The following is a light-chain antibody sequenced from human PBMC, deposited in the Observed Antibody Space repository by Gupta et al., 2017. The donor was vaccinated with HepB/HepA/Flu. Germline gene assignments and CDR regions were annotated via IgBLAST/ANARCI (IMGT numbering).Light chain of an antibody. J-gene: IGKJ1*01. Sequence: EIVLTQSPGTLSLSPGERATLSCRSSQTVGSNYLAWYQQRPGQAPRLLIYAASNRAAGIPDRFSGSGSRTDFALAISGLDPEDFAVYYCQQYGDSEVTFGQGSKVEIK. V-gene: IGKV3-20*01. CDR2: AAS. CDR1: QTVGSNY. CDR3: QQYGDSEVT.